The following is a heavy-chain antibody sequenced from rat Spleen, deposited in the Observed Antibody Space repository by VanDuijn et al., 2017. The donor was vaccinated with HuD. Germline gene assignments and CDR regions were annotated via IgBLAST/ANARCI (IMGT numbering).Heavy chain of an antibody. V-gene: IGHV3-1*01. CDR3: VRYPYGSLRVDA. J-gene: IGHJ4*01. CDR2: ISYSGAT. CDR1: GYSITSSY. D-gene: IGHD1-7*01. Sequence: EVQLQESGPGLVKPSQSLSLTCSVTGYSITSSYRWNWIRKFPGNKMEWMGFISYSGATSYNPSLKSRISITRDTSKNQFFLQLNSVTTEDTATYYCVRYPYGSLRVDAWGQGASVTVSS.